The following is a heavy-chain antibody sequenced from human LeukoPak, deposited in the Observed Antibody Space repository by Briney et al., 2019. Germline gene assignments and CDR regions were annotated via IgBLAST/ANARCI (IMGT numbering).Heavy chain of an antibody. V-gene: IGHV4-38-2*02. Sequence: PSETLSLTCSVSSYSINSNYYWGWIRQPPGKGLEWIGEINHSGSTNYNPSLKSRVTISVDTSKNQFSLKLSSVTAADTAVYYCARGKLWYGDYSFDYWGQGTLVTVSS. CDR3: ARGKLWYGDYSFDY. J-gene: IGHJ4*02. CDR2: INHSGST. CDR1: SYSINSNYY. D-gene: IGHD4-17*01.